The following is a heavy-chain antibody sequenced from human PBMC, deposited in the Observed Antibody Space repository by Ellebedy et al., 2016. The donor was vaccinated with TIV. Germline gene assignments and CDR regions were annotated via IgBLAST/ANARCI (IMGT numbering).Heavy chain of an antibody. CDR2: IYNAGST. J-gene: IGHJ4*02. CDR3: ARASKSGIDF. Sequence: MPSETLSLTCTVSGASISLYYWTWIRQTPGKGLEWIGIIYNAGSTTYSPSLKTRVTMSVDTSKNQFSLNLRSVTAADTAVYYCARASKSGIDFWGQGTLVTVSS. D-gene: IGHD1-26*01. CDR1: GASISLYY. V-gene: IGHV4-59*13.